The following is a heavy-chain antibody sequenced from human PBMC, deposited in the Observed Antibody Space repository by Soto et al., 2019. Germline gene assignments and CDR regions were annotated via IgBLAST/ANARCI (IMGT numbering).Heavy chain of an antibody. V-gene: IGHV3-21*01. CDR2: ISSSSSYI. J-gene: IGHJ4*02. CDR1: GFTFSSYS. Sequence: EVQLVESGGGLVKPGGSLRLSCAASGFTFSSYSMNWVRQAPGKGLEWVSSISSSSSYIYYADSVKGRFTISRDNAKNSLYLQMNSLRAEDTAVYYCARVGLYDYGGEYWGQGTLVTVSS. CDR3: ARVGLYDYGGEY. D-gene: IGHD4-17*01.